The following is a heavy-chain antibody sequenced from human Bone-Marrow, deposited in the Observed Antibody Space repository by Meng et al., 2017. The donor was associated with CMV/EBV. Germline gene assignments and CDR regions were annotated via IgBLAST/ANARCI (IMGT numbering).Heavy chain of an antibody. CDR3: ARDLKGTTVTKSVLYGIDV. D-gene: IGHD4-11*01. J-gene: IGHJ6*02. CDR2: MNPNNGDR. V-gene: IGHV1-2*02. Sequence: ASVKVSCKASGYTFTDYYMLWVRQAPGQGLEWIGWMNPNNGDRNVVQKFQGRVTLTRDTSISTAYLDLSRLTSGDSAIYYCARDLKGTTVTKSVLYGIDVWGQGTTVTVSS. CDR1: GYTFTDYY.